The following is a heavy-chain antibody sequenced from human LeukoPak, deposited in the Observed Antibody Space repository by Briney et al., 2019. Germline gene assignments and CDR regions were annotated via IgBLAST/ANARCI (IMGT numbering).Heavy chain of an antibody. D-gene: IGHD3-10*01. V-gene: IGHV3-7*03. Sequence: GGSLRLSCAASGFTFSSYWMSWVRQAPGKGLEWVANIKQDGSEKYYVDSVKGRFTISRDNAKNSLYLQMNSLRAEDTAVYYCARVVHYGSGPAVGWGQGTLVTVSS. CDR1: GFTFSSYW. CDR2: IKQDGSEK. J-gene: IGHJ4*02. CDR3: ARVVHYGSGPAVG.